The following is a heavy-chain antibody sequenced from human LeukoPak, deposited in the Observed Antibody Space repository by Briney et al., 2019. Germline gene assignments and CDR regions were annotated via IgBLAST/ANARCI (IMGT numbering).Heavy chain of an antibody. CDR1: GFTFGDYA. CDR3: TRNRYSYYFDY. V-gene: IGHV3-49*04. D-gene: IGHD5-18*01. Sequence: PGGSLRLSCTASGFTFGDYAMSWVRQAPGKGLEWVGFIRSKAYGGTTEYAASVKGRFTISRDDSKGIAYLQMNSLKTEDTAVYYCTRNRYSYYFDYWGQGTLVTVSS. CDR2: IRSKAYGGTT. J-gene: IGHJ4*02.